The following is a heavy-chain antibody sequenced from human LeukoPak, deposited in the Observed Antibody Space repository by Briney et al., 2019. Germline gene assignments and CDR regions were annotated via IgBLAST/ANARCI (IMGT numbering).Heavy chain of an antibody. CDR3: ARHYYFGSGTYSPAY. CDR2: IYYSGST. D-gene: IGHD3-10*01. V-gene: IGHV4-39*01. Sequence: SETLSLTCTVSGGSISSSIHYWGWIRQPPGKGLEWIGNIYYSGSTYYNPSLKSRVTMSVDTPKNQLSLKLSSVTAADTAVYYRARHYYFGSGTYSPAYWGQGILVSVSS. J-gene: IGHJ4*02. CDR1: GGSISSSIHY.